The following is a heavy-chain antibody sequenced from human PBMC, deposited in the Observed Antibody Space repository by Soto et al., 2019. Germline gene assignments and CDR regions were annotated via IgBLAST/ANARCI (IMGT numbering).Heavy chain of an antibody. V-gene: IGHV4-59*01. CDR2: IYYSGST. Sequence: PSETLSLTCTVSGGSISSYYWSWIRQPPGKGLEWIGYIYYSGSTNYNPSLRGRVNISVDTSNNQFSLKLSSVTAADTAVYYCARDYLRDGYINDAFDIWGQGTMVTVSS. D-gene: IGHD5-12*01. CDR3: ARDYLRDGYINDAFDI. CDR1: GGSISSYY. J-gene: IGHJ3*02.